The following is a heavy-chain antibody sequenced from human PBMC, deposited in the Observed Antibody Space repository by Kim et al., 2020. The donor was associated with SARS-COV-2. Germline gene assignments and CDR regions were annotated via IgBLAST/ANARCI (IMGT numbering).Heavy chain of an antibody. J-gene: IGHJ4*02. CDR3: ARSAGSGYYNEYYFDY. CDR2: INTNTGNP. V-gene: IGHV7-4-1*02. CDR1: GYTFTSYA. D-gene: IGHD3-10*01. Sequence: ASVKVSCKASGYTFTSYAMNWVRQAPGQGLEWMGWINTNTGNPTYAQGFTGRFVFSLDTSVSTAYLQISSLKAEDTAVYYCARSAGSGYYNEYYFDYWGQGTLVTVSS.